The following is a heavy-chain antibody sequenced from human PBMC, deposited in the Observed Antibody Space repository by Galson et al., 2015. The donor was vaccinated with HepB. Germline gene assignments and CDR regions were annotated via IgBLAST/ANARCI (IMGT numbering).Heavy chain of an antibody. CDR3: ARVADADYGDHSHFDS. CDR2: ISQSGTYT. D-gene: IGHD4-17*01. J-gene: IGHJ4*02. CDR1: GFTFSDYY. V-gene: IGHV3-11*06. Sequence: SLRLSCAASGFTFSDYYMSWIRQAPGKGLEWISYISQSGTYTNYADSVKGRFTISRDNAQNSLYLQINSLRAEDTAMYYCARVADADYGDHSHFDSWGQGTLVTVSS.